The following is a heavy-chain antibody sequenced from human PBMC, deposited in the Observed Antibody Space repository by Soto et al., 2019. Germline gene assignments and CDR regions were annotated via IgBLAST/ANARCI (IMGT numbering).Heavy chain of an antibody. D-gene: IGHD3-10*01. J-gene: IGHJ6*02. V-gene: IGHV1-3*01. CDR3: ARHQGELWFGEHYGMDV. CDR1: GYTFSSDA. Sequence: QVQLVQSGAEVKKPGASVKVSCKASGYTFSSDAMHGVRQAPGQRLEWMGWINAGNGNTKYSQKFQGRVTITRDTSASTAYMELSSLRSEDTAVYYCARHQGELWFGEHYGMDVWGQGTTVTVSS. CDR2: INAGNGNT.